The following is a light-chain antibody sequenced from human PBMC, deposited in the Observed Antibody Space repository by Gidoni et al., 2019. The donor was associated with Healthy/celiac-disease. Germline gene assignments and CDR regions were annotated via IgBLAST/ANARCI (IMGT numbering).Light chain of an antibody. J-gene: IGLJ3*02. CDR3: AAWDDSLNGPWV. CDR1: GSNIGSNT. V-gene: IGLV1-44*01. Sequence: QSGLTQPPSASGTTGQGVTISCSGSGSNIGSNTVNWYQHLPGTAPKLLIYSNNQRPSGVPDRFSGSKSGTSASLAISGLQSEDEAAYYCAAWDDSLNGPWVFGGGTKLTVL. CDR2: SNN.